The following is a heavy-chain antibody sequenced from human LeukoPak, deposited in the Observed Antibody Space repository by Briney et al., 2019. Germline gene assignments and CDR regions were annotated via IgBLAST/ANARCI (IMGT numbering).Heavy chain of an antibody. CDR1: GYTFTGYY. J-gene: IGHJ4*02. V-gene: IGHV1-2*02. D-gene: IGHD3-3*01. CDR3: ARDRAIFGVVFHPPDY. Sequence: ASVKVSCKASGYTFTGYYMHWVRQAPGQGLEWMGWINPNSGDTNSAQKFQDRVIMTRDTSISTAYMELSRLRSDDTAVYYCARDRAIFGVVFHPPDYWGQGTLVTVSS. CDR2: INPNSGDT.